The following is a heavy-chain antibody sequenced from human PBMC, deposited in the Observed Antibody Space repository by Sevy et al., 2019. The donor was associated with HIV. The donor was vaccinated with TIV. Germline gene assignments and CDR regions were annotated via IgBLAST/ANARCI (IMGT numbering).Heavy chain of an antibody. J-gene: IGHJ4*02. Sequence: GSLRLSCAASGFTFDDYGMSWVRQAPGKGLEWVSSIIGNGVLTSYVESVKGRFTISRDNAENSLYLQMNSLRAEDMALYFCASEESCGGDCYYFDYWGQGTLVTVSS. CDR3: ASEESCGGDCYYFDY. CDR1: GFTFDDYG. CDR2: IIGNGVLT. V-gene: IGHV3-20*04. D-gene: IGHD2-21*02.